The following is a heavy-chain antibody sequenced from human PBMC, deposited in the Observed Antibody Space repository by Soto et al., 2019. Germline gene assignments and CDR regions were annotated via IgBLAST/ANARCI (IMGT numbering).Heavy chain of an antibody. D-gene: IGHD3-9*01. J-gene: IGHJ4*02. CDR3: ARSRYFDWLLSSPFDY. CDR2: ISSSSSTI. Sequence: EVQLVESGGGLVQPGGSLRLSCAASGFTFSSYSMNWVRQAPGKGLEWVSYISSSSSTIYYADSVKGRFTISRDNAKYSLYLQMNSLRDEDTAVYYCARSRYFDWLLSSPFDYWGQGTLVTVSS. CDR1: GFTFSSYS. V-gene: IGHV3-48*02.